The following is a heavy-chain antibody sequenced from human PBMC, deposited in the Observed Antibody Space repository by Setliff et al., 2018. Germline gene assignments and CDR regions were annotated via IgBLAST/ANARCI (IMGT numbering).Heavy chain of an antibody. J-gene: IGHJ4*02. CDR2: INPGGSEE. Sequence: PGGSLRLSCAASGFTFNTFWMTWVRQAPGKGLEWVANINPGGSEEYYLDSVKGRFTISRDNAKTSLYLLMNSLRADDTAVYYCFGAGTCSYWGQGTLVTVSS. V-gene: IGHV3-7*01. CDR3: FGAGTCSY. CDR1: GFTFNTFW. D-gene: IGHD3-10*01.